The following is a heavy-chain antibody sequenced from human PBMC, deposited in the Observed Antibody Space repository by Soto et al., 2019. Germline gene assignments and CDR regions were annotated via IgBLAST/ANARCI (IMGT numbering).Heavy chain of an antibody. CDR2: INPSGGST. CDR1: GYTFTSYY. J-gene: IGHJ5*02. V-gene: IGHV1-46*03. D-gene: IGHD6-13*01. CDR3: ASSRIAAAEPNWFDP. Sequence: QVQLVQSGAEVKKPGASVKVSCKASGYTFTSYYMHWVRQAPGQGLEWMGIINPSGGSTSYAQKFKGRVTMTRDTSTRTVDMELRRLRSEDTAVYYCASSRIAAAEPNWFDPWGQGTLVTVSS.